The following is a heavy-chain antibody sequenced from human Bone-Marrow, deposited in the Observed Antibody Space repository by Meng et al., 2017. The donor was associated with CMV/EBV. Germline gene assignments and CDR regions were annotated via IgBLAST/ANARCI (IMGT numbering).Heavy chain of an antibody. V-gene: IGHV3-7*01. D-gene: IGHD2-2*01. Sequence: GESLKISCAASGFTFSSYWMSWVRQAPGKGLEWVANIKQDASEKYYVDSVKGRFTISRDNAKNSLYLQMNSLRAEDTAVYYCARADRYCSSTSCYFRHWGQGTLVTVSS. CDR2: IKQDASEK. CDR1: GFTFSSYW. CDR3: ARADRYCSSTSCYFRH. J-gene: IGHJ1*01.